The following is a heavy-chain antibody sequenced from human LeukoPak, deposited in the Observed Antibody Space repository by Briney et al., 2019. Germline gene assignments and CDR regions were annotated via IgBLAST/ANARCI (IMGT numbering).Heavy chain of an antibody. Sequence: GGSLRLSCAASGFTFSSYGMSWVRQAPGKGLEWVSTISGSGDNTFYADSGRGRFTISRDNSQITVYLQVNSLRVEDTAVYYCAKGTFYYASGSDPGAFDIWGQGTLVTVAA. CDR2: ISGSGDNT. V-gene: IGHV3-23*01. D-gene: IGHD3-10*01. J-gene: IGHJ3*02. CDR1: GFTFSSYG. CDR3: AKGTFYYASGSDPGAFDI.